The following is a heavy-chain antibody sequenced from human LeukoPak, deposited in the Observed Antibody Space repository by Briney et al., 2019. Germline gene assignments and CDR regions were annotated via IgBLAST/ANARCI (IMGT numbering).Heavy chain of an antibody. V-gene: IGHV3-74*01. J-gene: IGHJ4*02. Sequence: GGSLRLSCAASGFTFSSYWMHWVRQAPGKGLVWVSRINSDGSSTSYADSVKGRFTISRDNAKNTLSLQMNSLRAEDTAVYYCARSPGYCSGGSCIYFDHWGQGTLVTVSS. CDR1: GFTFSSYW. CDR3: ARSPGYCSGGSCIYFDH. CDR2: INSDGSST. D-gene: IGHD2-15*01.